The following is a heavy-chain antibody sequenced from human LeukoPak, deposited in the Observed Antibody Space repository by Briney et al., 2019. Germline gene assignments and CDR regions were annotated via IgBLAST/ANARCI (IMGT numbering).Heavy chain of an antibody. D-gene: IGHD6-6*01. Sequence: SETLSLTCAVYGGSFSGYYWSWLRQPPGKGLEWIGEINHSGSTNYNPSLKSRVTISVDTSKNQFSLKLSSVTAADTAVYYCARVWGFYSSSIIDYWGQGTLVTVSS. CDR1: GGSFSGYY. CDR2: INHSGST. V-gene: IGHV4-34*01. J-gene: IGHJ4*02. CDR3: ARVWGFYSSSIIDY.